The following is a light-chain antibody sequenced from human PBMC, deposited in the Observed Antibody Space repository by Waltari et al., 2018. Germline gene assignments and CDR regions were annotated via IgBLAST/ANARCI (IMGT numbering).Light chain of an antibody. CDR2: YDS. Sequence: SYVLTQPPSVSVAPGKTARMTCGGKNIEGQNVHWYQQKPGQAPVLVIYYDSERPSRIPERFSGSNSGNTATLTISRVEAGDEADYYCQVWDTISDHPGVVFGGGTKLTVL. V-gene: IGLV3-21*04. J-gene: IGLJ2*01. CDR1: NIEGQN. CDR3: QVWDTISDHPGVV.